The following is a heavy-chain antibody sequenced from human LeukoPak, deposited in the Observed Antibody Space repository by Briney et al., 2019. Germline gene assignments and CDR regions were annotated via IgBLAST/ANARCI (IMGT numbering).Heavy chain of an antibody. V-gene: IGHV4-38-2*02. Sequence: SETLSLTCTVSGYSISSGYYWGWIRQPPGKGLEWIGSIYHSGSTNYNPSLKSRVTISVDKSKNQFSLKLSSVTAADTAVYYCARGVVPYYYDSSGYSGAFDIWGQGTMVTVSS. J-gene: IGHJ3*02. CDR1: GYSISSGYY. D-gene: IGHD3-22*01. CDR3: ARGVVPYYYDSSGYSGAFDI. CDR2: IYHSGST.